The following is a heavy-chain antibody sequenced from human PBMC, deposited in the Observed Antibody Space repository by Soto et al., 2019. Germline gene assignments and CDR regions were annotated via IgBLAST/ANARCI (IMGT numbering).Heavy chain of an antibody. CDR1: GYTFTSYY. CDR2: INPSGGST. J-gene: IGHJ6*02. V-gene: IGHV1-46*01. CDR3: ARDQERTSSYSSDGYYYYGMDV. D-gene: IGHD5-18*01. Sequence: ASVKVSCKASGYTFTSYYMHWVQQAPGQGLEWMGIINPSGGSTSYAQKFQGRVTMTRDTSTSTVYMELSSLRSEDTAVYYCARDQERTSSYSSDGYYYYGMDVWGQGTTVTVSS.